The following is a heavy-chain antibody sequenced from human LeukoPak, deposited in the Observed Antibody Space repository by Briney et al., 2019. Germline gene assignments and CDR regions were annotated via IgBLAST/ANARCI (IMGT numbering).Heavy chain of an antibody. V-gene: IGHV1-18*01. CDR3: ARDRVVRGAPPGDY. CDR1: GYTFTCYG. D-gene: IGHD3-10*01. CDR2: ISAYNGNT. Sequence: ASVKVSCKASGYTFTCYGISWVRQAPRQGLEWMGWISAYNGNTNYAQKLQGRVTMTTDTSTSTAYMGLRSLRSDDTAVYYCARDRVVRGAPPGDYWGQGTLVTVSS. J-gene: IGHJ4*02.